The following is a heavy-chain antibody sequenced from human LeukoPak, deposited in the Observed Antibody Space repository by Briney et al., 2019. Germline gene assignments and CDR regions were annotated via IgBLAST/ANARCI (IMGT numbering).Heavy chain of an antibody. J-gene: IGHJ3*01. CDR3: ARDLRTIAVTGIGVFDV. Sequence: ASVKVSCKAFGYTFRNYYKHWVRQAPGQGLEWMGIINPSSDKTNYAQKFQGRVTTTRDISTSTVYMELNSLRFEDTAVYYCARDLRTIAVTGIGVFDVWGQGTKVTVSS. CDR2: INPSSDKT. CDR1: GYTFRNYY. V-gene: IGHV1-46*01. D-gene: IGHD6-19*01.